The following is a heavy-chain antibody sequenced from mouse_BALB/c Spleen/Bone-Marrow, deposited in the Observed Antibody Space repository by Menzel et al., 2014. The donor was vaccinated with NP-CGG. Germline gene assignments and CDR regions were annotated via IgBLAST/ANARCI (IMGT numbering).Heavy chain of an antibody. CDR2: IDPANGNT. CDR3: AREATYAMDY. D-gene: IGHD3-2*02. J-gene: IGHJ4*01. Sequence: VHVKQSGAELVKPGASVKLSCTASGFNIMDTYMHWVKQRPEQGLEWIGRIDPANGNTKSDPKFQGKATITADTSSNTAYLQLSSLTSEDTAVYYCAREATYAMDYWGQGTSVTVSS. CDR1: GFNIMDTY. V-gene: IGHV14-3*02.